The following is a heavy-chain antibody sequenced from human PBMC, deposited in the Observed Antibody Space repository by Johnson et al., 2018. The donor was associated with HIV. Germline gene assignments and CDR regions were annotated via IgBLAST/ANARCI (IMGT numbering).Heavy chain of an antibody. CDR2: ISSDGSTI. CDR3: ARGAQRVPWFREWSYAFDI. V-gene: IGHV3-48*04. J-gene: IGHJ3*02. Sequence: VQLVESGGGLVQPGGSLRLSCAASGFTFSTYAMHWVRQAPGKGLEWISYISSDGSTIYYADSVKGRFTISRDNAKNSLYLQMNSLRAEDTAVYYCARGAQRVPWFREWSYAFDIWGQGTMVTVSS. D-gene: IGHD3-10*01. CDR1: GFTFSTYA.